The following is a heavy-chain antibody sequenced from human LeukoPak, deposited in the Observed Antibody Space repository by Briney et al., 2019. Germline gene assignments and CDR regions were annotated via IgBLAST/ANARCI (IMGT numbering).Heavy chain of an antibody. V-gene: IGHV3-23*01. Sequence: PGGSLRLSCRTSGFLFHVYTMVWVRQAPGKGLEWISSISHSDDSTYYADSVKGRFTISRDNPKDTVYLQMNSLRVDDTALYHCAKSYDTSTSPDHWGQGILVSVSS. CDR3: AKSYDTSTSPDH. CDR2: ISHSDDST. J-gene: IGHJ5*02. CDR1: GFLFHVYT. D-gene: IGHD3-3*01.